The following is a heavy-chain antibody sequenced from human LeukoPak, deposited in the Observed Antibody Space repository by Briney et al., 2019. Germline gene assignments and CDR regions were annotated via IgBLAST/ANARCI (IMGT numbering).Heavy chain of an antibody. V-gene: IGHV3-23*01. D-gene: IGHD3-22*01. CDR1: GFTFRTYA. CDR2: ISDDSTYT. J-gene: IGHJ4*02. Sequence: GGSLRLSCAASGFTFRTYAMSWVRQAPGKGLEWVSVISDDSTYTYNADSVKGRLAISRDNSKNTLYLQMNRLRAEDTALYYCAKVAYDSYGLYYHDYFDYWGQGTLVTVSS. CDR3: AKVAYDSYGLYYHDYFDY.